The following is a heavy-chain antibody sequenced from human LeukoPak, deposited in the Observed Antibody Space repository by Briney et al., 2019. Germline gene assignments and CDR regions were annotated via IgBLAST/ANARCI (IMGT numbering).Heavy chain of an antibody. CDR3: ASELTLSTVITSFNY. V-gene: IGHV3-21*01. Sequence: GGSLRLSCAASGFTFSSYSMNWVRQAPGKGLEWVSSISSSGAYIYYADSVKGRFTISRDNAKNSLYLQMNSLRAEDTAVYYCASELTLSTVITSFNYWGQGTLVTVSS. J-gene: IGHJ4*02. D-gene: IGHD4-17*01. CDR1: GFTFSSYS. CDR2: ISSSGAYI.